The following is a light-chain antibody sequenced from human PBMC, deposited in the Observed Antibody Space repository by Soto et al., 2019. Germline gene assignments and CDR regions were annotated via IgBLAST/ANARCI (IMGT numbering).Light chain of an antibody. CDR2: EVS. CDR3: CSYAGSSTLGV. V-gene: IGLV2-23*02. Sequence: QSALTQPASVSGSPGQSITISCTGTSSDVGSYNLVSWYQQHPGKDPKLMIYEVSKRPSGVSNRFSGSKSGNTASLTISGLQAEDEADYDCCSYAGSSTLGVFGGGTQLTVL. CDR1: SSDVGSYNL. J-gene: IGLJ2*01.